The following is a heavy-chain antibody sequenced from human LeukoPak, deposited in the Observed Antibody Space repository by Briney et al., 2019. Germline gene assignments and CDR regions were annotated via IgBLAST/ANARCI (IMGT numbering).Heavy chain of an antibody. CDR1: GFSFSGYA. CDR2: ISYDGSDT. Sequence: GGSLRLSCVASGFSFSGYAMHWVRQAPGKGLEWVAVISYDGSDTYYADSVRGRFIISRDNSKNTLYLQLNSLRVEDTAIYFCAKVFVLMRGTPENWFHPWGQGTLVTVSS. D-gene: IGHD1-14*01. CDR3: AKVFVLMRGTPENWFHP. V-gene: IGHV3-30*18. J-gene: IGHJ5*02.